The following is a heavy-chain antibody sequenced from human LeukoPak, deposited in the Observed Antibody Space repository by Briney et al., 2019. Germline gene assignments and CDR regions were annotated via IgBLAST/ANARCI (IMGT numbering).Heavy chain of an antibody. CDR2: IVVGSGNT. CDR1: GFTFTTSA. CDR3: AAASNYYDRSNYYSYAMDV. D-gene: IGHD3-22*01. J-gene: IGHJ6*02. V-gene: IGHV1-58*01. Sequence: ASVTVSCKASGFTFTTSAVQWVRQARGQRLEWIGWIVVGSGNTNYAQKFQERVTITRDMSTSTVYMDLSSQRSEDTAVYYCAAASNYYDRSNYYSYAMDVWGQGTTVTVSS.